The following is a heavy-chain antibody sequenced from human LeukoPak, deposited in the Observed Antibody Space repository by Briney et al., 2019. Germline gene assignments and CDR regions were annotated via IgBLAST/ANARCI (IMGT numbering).Heavy chain of an antibody. V-gene: IGHV3-23*01. CDR2: ISGSGGST. Sequence: GGSLRLSCAASGFTFSSYGMSWVRQAPGKGLEWVSAISGSGGSTYYADSVKGRFTISRDNSKNTLYLQMNSLRAEDTAVYYCAKDRYGDYVFDYWGQGALVTVSS. CDR3: AKDRYGDYVFDY. J-gene: IGHJ4*02. CDR1: GFTFSSYG. D-gene: IGHD4-17*01.